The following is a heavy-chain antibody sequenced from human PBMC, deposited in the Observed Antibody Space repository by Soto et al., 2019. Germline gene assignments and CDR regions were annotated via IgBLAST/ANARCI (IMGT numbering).Heavy chain of an antibody. V-gene: IGHV3-53*01. D-gene: IGHD2-2*01. Sequence: GGSLRLSCAASGFTVSSNYMSWVRQAPGKGLEWVSVIYSGGSTYYADSVKGRFTISRDNSKNALYLQMNSLRAEDTAVYYCARTPSSDCSSTSCYLYADYYGMDVWGQGTTVTVSS. CDR2: IYSGGST. CDR3: ARTPSSDCSSTSCYLYADYYGMDV. J-gene: IGHJ6*02. CDR1: GFTVSSNY.